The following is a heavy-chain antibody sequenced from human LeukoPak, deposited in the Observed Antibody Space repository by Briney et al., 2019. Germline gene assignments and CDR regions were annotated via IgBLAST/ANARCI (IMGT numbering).Heavy chain of an antibody. Sequence: PGGSLRLSCAASGVSFSSYWRSGGRQAPGGGLEGGAGIHSDGSVEQCVDPVKGRLTISRDNATNSLYLQINSLRAEDTAVYSCARIPRGSGWSFPDFWGQGTLVTVTS. V-gene: IGHV3-7*01. J-gene: IGHJ4*02. CDR3: ARIPRGSGWSFPDF. CDR1: GVSFSSYW. CDR2: IHSDGSVE. D-gene: IGHD6-19*01.